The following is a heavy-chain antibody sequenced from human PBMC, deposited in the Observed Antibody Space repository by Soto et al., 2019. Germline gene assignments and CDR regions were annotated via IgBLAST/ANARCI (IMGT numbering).Heavy chain of an antibody. Sequence: QVQLVQSGAEVKKPGASVNVSCKASGYTFTSYDINWVRQATGQGLEWMGWMNPNSGNTGYAQKFQGRVTMTRNTSISTAYMELSSLRSEDTAVYYCVRRHSSGWYDYYYGMDVWGQGTTVTVSS. D-gene: IGHD6-19*01. CDR3: VRRHSSGWYDYYYGMDV. J-gene: IGHJ6*02. CDR2: MNPNSGNT. CDR1: GYTFTSYD. V-gene: IGHV1-8*01.